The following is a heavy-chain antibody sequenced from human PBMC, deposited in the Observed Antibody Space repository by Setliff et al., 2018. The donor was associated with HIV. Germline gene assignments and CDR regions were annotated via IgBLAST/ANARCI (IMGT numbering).Heavy chain of an antibody. D-gene: IGHD2-15*01. Sequence: GGSLRLSCAASGFTFSNYWMHWVRQAPGKGPVWVSRIAVDGSRTDYADSVKGRFTISRDNARDTLYLQMNSLRAEDTAVYYCVRTPFGVVVLYYFDYWGQGTLVTVSS. J-gene: IGHJ4*02. CDR1: GFTFSNYW. CDR2: IAVDGSRT. V-gene: IGHV3-74*01. CDR3: VRTPFGVVVLYYFDY.